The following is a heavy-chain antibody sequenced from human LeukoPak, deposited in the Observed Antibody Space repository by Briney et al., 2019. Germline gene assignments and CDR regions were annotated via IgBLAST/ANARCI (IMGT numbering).Heavy chain of an antibody. V-gene: IGHV1-69*13. CDR3: AVDIVVVPAAIHYYYYMDL. J-gene: IGHJ6*03. CDR2: IIPIFGTA. D-gene: IGHD2-2*02. Sequence: SVKVSCKACGGTFSSYAISWVRQAPGRGLEQMGGIIPIFGTANYAQKFQGRVTITADESTSTAYMELSSLRSEDTAVYYCAVDIVVVPAAIHYYYYMDLWGKGTTVTVSS. CDR1: GGTFSSYA.